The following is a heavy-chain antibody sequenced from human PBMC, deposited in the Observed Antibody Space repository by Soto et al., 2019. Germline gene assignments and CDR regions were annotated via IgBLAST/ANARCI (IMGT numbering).Heavy chain of an antibody. D-gene: IGHD4-17*01. CDR2: IYYSGST. J-gene: IGHJ3*02. Sequence: SETLSLTCTVSGGSISSYYWSWIRQPPGKGLEWIGYIYYSGSTNYNPSLKSRVTISVDTSKNQFSLKLSSVTAADTAVYYCAREVPLLTKHDYGDYTFGIWGQGTMVTVSS. V-gene: IGHV4-59*01. CDR1: GGSISSYY. CDR3: AREVPLLTKHDYGDYTFGI.